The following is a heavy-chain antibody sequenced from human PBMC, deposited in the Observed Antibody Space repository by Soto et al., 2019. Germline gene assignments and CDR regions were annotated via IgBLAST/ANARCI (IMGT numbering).Heavy chain of an antibody. D-gene: IGHD1-26*01. Sequence: EVQLLESGGGLVQPGGSLRLSCAASGFTFSSYAMRWVRQAPVKGLEWVSAISGSGGSTYYADSVKGRFTISRDNSKNTLYLQMNSLRGEDTAVYYCARRSSGSYYDYWGQGTLVTVSS. CDR1: GFTFSSYA. CDR3: ARRSSGSYYDY. V-gene: IGHV3-23*01. J-gene: IGHJ4*02. CDR2: ISGSGGST.